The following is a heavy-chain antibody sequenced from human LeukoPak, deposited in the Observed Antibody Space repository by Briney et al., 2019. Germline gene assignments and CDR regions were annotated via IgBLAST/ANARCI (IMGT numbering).Heavy chain of an antibody. J-gene: IGHJ5*02. CDR1: GFTFSDYY. Sequence: PGGSLRLSCAASGFTFSDYYMSWIRQAPGKGLEWVSYISSSSSYTNYADSVKGRFTISRDNAKNSPYLQMNSLRAEDTAVYYCARVRDCSGGSCYSGWFDPWGQGTLVTVSS. V-gene: IGHV3-11*06. CDR3: ARVRDCSGGSCYSGWFDP. CDR2: ISSSSSYT. D-gene: IGHD2-15*01.